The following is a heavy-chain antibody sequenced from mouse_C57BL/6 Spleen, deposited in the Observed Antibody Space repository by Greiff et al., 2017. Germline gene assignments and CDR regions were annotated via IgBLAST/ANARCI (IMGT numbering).Heavy chain of an antibody. CDR1: GYTFTSYW. D-gene: IGHD2-1*01. CDR3: ATGNLDY. V-gene: IGHV1-50*01. J-gene: IGHJ2*01. Sequence: QVQLQQPGAELVKPGASVKLSCKASGYTFTSYWMQWVKQRPGQGLEWIGEIDPSDSYTNYNQKFKGKATLTVDTSSSTAYMQLSSLTSEDSAVYYCATGNLDYWGQGTTLTVSS. CDR2: IDPSDSYT.